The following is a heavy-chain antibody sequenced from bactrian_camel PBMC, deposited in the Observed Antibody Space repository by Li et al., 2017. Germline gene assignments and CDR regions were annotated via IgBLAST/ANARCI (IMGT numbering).Heavy chain of an antibody. CDR2: INSGGGTI. J-gene: IGHJ4*01. V-gene: IGHV3S25*01. D-gene: IGHD1*01. CDR3: VRDQVSSFAD. Sequence: ESGGGRVQPGGSLRLSCAASGFTFSSYWMYWVRQAPGKGLEWVSAINSGGGTIHYADSVKGRFTISRDNGKNLVYLQMNNLKPEDTGVYYCVRDQVSSFADWGQGTQVTVS. CDR1: GFTFSSYW.